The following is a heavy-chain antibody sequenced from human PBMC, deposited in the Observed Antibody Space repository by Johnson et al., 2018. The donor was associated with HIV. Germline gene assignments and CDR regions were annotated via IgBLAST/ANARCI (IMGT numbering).Heavy chain of an antibody. J-gene: IGHJ3*02. Sequence: QVQLVESGGGLVKPGGSLRLSCAASGFTFSDYYMSWIRQAPGKGLEWISYIGSSGSPIYYADSVRGRFTISRDNAKNSLYLQMNSLRAEDTAVYYCVRVRGGSYYLDGFDIWGQGTMVTVSS. CDR1: GFTFSDYY. CDR3: VRVRGGSYYLDGFDI. V-gene: IGHV3-11*04. D-gene: IGHD1-26*01. CDR2: IGSSGSPI.